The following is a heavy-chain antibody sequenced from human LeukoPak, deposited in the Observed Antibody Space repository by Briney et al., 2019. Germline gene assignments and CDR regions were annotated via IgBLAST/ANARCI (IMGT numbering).Heavy chain of an antibody. CDR2: IYNNANT. D-gene: IGHD5-24*01. J-gene: IGHJ5*02. V-gene: IGHV4-39*07. Sequence: SETLSLTCTVSGDSISKDYYCWAWIRQPPGKGLEWIGTIYNNANTYYNPPLESRVTMSVDTSKNQISLTLTSVTAADTAVYYCARDHIDGFNPNNWFDPWGQGTLVTVYS. CDR3: ARDHIDGFNPNNWFDP. CDR1: GDSISKDYYC.